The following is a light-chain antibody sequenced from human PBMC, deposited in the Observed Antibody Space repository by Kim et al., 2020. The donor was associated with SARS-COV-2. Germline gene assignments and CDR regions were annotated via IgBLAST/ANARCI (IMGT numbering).Light chain of an antibody. V-gene: IGKV3-20*01. CDR3: HVKGYSPIT. J-gene: IGKJ5*01. CDR2: GAS. CDR1: QSVSGSY. Sequence: ETMLTQSPGTLSLSPGDRATLSCRATQSVSGSYLAWYQQKPGQAPRLLIYGASSRATVIPDKFSGSGSGTNFTLTISRLEPDDFAVYYCHVKGYSPITFGQGRRLGIK.